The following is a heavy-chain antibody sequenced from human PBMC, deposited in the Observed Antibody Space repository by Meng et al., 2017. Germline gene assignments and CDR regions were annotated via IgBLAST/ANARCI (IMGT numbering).Heavy chain of an antibody. CDR3: AHFDY. CDR2: ISYDGSTK. CDR1: GFNFSAYA. J-gene: IGHJ4*02. Sequence: VQLGEYGGSLVHTSRAPRLSFAASGFNFSAYALHWVRQAPGKGLDWLSVISYDGSTKYYANPVNGRFTISRHNSKNTLYLQMNSLRAEDTAVYYCAHFDYWGQGTLVTVSS. V-gene: IGHV3-30*01.